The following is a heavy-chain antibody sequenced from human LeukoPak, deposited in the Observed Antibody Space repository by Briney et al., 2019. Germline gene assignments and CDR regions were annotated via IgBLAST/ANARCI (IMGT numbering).Heavy chain of an antibody. D-gene: IGHD5-12*01. V-gene: IGHV4-38-2*02. Sequence: SETLSLTCTVSGYSISSGHYWGWIRQPPGKGLEWIGSIYHSGSTYYNPSLKSQVTISVDTSKNQFSLKLSSVTAADTAVYYCARDATMMGNYFNYWGQGTLVTVSS. CDR1: GYSISSGHY. CDR2: IYHSGST. J-gene: IGHJ4*02. CDR3: ARDATMMGNYFNY.